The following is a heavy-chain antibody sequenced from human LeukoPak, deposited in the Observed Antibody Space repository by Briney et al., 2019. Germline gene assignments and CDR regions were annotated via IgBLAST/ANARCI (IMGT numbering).Heavy chain of an antibody. CDR1: GYTFTSYG. J-gene: IGHJ4*02. D-gene: IGHD6-19*01. V-gene: IGHV1-18*04. CDR3: ARGEEAVAGTGDFDY. Sequence: ASVKVSCKASGYTFTSYGISWVRQAPGHGLEWMGWISAYNGNTNYAQKLQGRVTMTTDTSTSTAYMELRSLRSDDTAVYYCARGEEAVAGTGDFDYWGQGTLVTVSS. CDR2: ISAYNGNT.